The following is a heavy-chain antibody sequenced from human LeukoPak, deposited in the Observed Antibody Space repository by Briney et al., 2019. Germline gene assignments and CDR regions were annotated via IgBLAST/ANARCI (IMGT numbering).Heavy chain of an antibody. V-gene: IGHV1-18*01. D-gene: IGHD3-10*01. CDR3: ARCRVRGSPNPNAFDI. CDR1: GDRISSYG. Sequence: VASVKVSCKASGDRISSYGITWVRQAPGQGLEWMGWISDYDGNTNYAQNVQGRVTMTTDTSTSTAYMEQRSLRSDDTAVYYCARCRVRGSPNPNAFDIWGQGTMVTVSS. J-gene: IGHJ3*02. CDR2: ISDYDGNT.